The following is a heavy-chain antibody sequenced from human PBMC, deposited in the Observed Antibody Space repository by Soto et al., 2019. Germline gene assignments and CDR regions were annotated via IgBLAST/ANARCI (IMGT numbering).Heavy chain of an antibody. Sequence: SVKVSCKASGGTFSSYAISWVRQAPGQGLEWMGGIIPIFGTANYAQKFQGRVTITADESTSTAYMELSSLRSEDTAVYYCAGEVTYYYGSGSHPPTGWGQGTLVTVSS. J-gene: IGHJ4*02. CDR1: GGTFSSYA. D-gene: IGHD3-10*01. CDR2: IIPIFGTA. CDR3: AGEVTYYYGSGSHPPTG. V-gene: IGHV1-69*13.